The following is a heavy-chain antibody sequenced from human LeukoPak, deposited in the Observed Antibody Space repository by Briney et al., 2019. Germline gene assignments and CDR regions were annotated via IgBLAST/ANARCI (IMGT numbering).Heavy chain of an antibody. CDR2: ISWNSGTI. D-gene: IGHD3-16*01. V-gene: IGHV3-9*01. Sequence: PGGSLRLSCAASGLTFDDYAMHWVRQAPGKGLEWVSVISWNSGTIGYADSVKGRFTISRDNAKNSLYLQMNSLRTEDTALYYCAKGVRWGYFDFRGQGTLVTVSS. J-gene: IGHJ4*02. CDR3: AKGVRWGYFDF. CDR1: GLTFDDYA.